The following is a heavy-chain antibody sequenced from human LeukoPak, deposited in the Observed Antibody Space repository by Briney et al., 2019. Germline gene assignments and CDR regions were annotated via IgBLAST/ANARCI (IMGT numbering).Heavy chain of an antibody. J-gene: IGHJ4*02. CDR1: GFTFSIYN. Sequence: GGSLRLSCAASGFTFSIYNMNWVRQAPGKGLEWVSSISASSSHMYYADSVKGRFTTSRDNAKNSLYLQMNSLRAEDTAVYYCARASVSGWHYFDYWGQGTLVTVSS. CDR3: ARASVSGWHYFDY. CDR2: ISASSSHM. V-gene: IGHV3-21*01. D-gene: IGHD6-19*01.